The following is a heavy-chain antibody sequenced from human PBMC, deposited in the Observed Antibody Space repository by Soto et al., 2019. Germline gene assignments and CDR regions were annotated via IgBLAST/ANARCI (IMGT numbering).Heavy chain of an antibody. D-gene: IGHD6-13*01. CDR3: ARGSFIAAAGTLDY. CDR1: GFTFSSYA. CDR2: ISYDGSNK. Sequence: QVQLVESGGGVVQPGRSLRLSCAASGFTFSSYAMHWVRQAPGKGLEWVAVISYDGSNKYYADSVKGRFTISRDNSKNTLYLQMNSLRAEDTAVYYCARGSFIAAAGTLDYWGQGTLVTVSS. J-gene: IGHJ4*02. V-gene: IGHV3-30-3*01.